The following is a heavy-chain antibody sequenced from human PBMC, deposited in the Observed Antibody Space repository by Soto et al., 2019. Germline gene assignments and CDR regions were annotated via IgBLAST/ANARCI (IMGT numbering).Heavy chain of an antibody. V-gene: IGHV1-3*01. J-gene: IGHJ4*02. CDR2: INAGNGNT. CDR3: ARGYGDSADVLDY. CDR1: GYTFTSYA. Sequence: GASVKVSCKASGYTFTSYAMHWVRQAPGQRLEWMGWINAGNGNTKYSQKFQGRVTITRDTSASTAYMELSSLRSEDTAVYYCARGYGDSADVLDYWGQGTLVTVYS. D-gene: IGHD4-17*01.